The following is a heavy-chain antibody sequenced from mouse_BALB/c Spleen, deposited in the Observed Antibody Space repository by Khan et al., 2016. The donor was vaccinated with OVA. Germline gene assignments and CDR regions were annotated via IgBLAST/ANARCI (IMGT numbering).Heavy chain of an antibody. D-gene: IGHD2-2*01. J-gene: IGHJ3*01. CDR2: IDPFSGGT. Sequence: VQLKESGPELMKPGASVKISCKASGYSFTSYYIHWVMQSHGTSLEWIGYIDPFSGGTTYNQKLKGQATLTVDKSSSTSYIHLSNLTSEDSAVYYCTRHGYVAWFTYWGQGTLVTVSA. V-gene: IGHV1S135*01. CDR3: TRHGYVAWFTY. CDR1: GYSFTSYY.